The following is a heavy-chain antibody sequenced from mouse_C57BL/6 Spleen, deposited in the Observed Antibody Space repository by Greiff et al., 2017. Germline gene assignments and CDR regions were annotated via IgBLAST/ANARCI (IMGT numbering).Heavy chain of an antibody. CDR2: IYPGDGDT. V-gene: IGHV1-80*01. Sequence: VQLQQSGAELVKPGASVKISCKASGYAFSSYWMNWVKQRPGKGLEWIGQIYPGDGDTNYNGKFKGKATLTADKTSRTAYMQLSSLTSEDSAVYFCARPSDGYYPIKYAMDYWGQGTSVTVSS. J-gene: IGHJ4*01. CDR3: ARPSDGYYPIKYAMDY. CDR1: GYAFSSYW. D-gene: IGHD2-3*01.